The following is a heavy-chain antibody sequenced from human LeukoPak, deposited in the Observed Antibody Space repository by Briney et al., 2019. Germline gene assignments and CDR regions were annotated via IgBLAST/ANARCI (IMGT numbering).Heavy chain of an antibody. Sequence: GGSLRLSCAASGFIVSGNYMSWVRQAPGKGLEWVSVISSDGSTSYADSVKGRFTISRDNSNNTLYLQMNSLRAEDTAAYYCAREGSFDSSGYNDALDIWGQGTMVTVSA. V-gene: IGHV3-53*01. CDR2: ISSDGST. J-gene: IGHJ3*02. CDR3: AREGSFDSSGYNDALDI. CDR1: GFIVSGNY. D-gene: IGHD3-22*01.